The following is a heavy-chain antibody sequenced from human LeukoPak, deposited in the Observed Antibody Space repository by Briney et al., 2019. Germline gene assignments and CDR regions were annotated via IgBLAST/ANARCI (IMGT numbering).Heavy chain of an antibody. J-gene: IGHJ5*02. CDR3: ARHGRYYDILTGYYYWFDP. CDR2: IYYSGST. Sequence: SETLSPTCTVSGGSISSSSYYWGWIRQPPGKGLEWIGSIYYSGSTSYNPSLKSRVTISVDASKNHFSLKLSSVTAADTAVYYCARHGRYYDILTGYYYWFDPWGQGTLVTVSS. D-gene: IGHD3-9*01. CDR1: GGSISSSSYY. V-gene: IGHV4-39*01.